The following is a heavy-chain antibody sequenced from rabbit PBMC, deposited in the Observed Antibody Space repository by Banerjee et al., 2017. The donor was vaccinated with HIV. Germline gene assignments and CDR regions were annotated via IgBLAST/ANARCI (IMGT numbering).Heavy chain of an antibody. CDR1: GIDFSSYG. V-gene: IGHV1S47*01. CDR3: VRSSYDDYGDSKNYFNL. D-gene: IGHD2-1*01. CDR2: IYPDYGST. Sequence: ELVESGGGLVQPGESLKLSCKASGIDFSSYGFSWVRQAPGKGPEWIAYIYPDYGSTDFASWVNGRFTISLDKAHNTVFLQMNSLTAADTAAYFCVRSSYDDYGDSKNYFNLWGQGTLVTV. J-gene: IGHJ4*01.